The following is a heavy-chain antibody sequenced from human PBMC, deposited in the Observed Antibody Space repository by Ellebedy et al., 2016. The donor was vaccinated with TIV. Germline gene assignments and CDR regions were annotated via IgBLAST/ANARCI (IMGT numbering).Heavy chain of an antibody. Sequence: GESLKISXAGSGFTFTNYWMNWVRQAPGKGLEWVANINQNGSKIYYVDSVKGRFTISRDNAKNSVSLQMNSLRAEDTAVYYCAKVVKGSLDPWGQGTLVTVSS. CDR1: GFTFTNYW. CDR2: INQNGSKI. CDR3: AKVVKGSLDP. D-gene: IGHD2-15*01. J-gene: IGHJ5*02. V-gene: IGHV3-7*03.